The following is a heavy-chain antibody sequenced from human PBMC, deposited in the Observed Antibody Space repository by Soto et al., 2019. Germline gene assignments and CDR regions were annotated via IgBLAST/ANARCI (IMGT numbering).Heavy chain of an antibody. D-gene: IGHD3-3*01. CDR3: ARVRRDYDFWSGYSPRAFDI. Sequence: SQTLSLTCVISGDSVSSNSAAWNWIRQSPSRGLEWLGRTYHRSKWYNDYAVSVKSRITINPDTSRNQFSLQLNSVTPEDTAVYYCARVRRDYDFWSGYSPRAFDIWGQGTMVTVSS. V-gene: IGHV6-1*01. CDR2: TYHRSKWYN. CDR1: GDSVSSNSAA. J-gene: IGHJ3*02.